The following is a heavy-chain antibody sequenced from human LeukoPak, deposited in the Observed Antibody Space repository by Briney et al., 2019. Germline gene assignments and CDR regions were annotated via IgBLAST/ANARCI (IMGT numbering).Heavy chain of an antibody. J-gene: IGHJ4*02. CDR2: IWYDGSNK. D-gene: IGHD5-18*01. CDR1: GFTFSSYG. V-gene: IGHV3-33*06. Sequence: GGSLRLSCAASGFTFSSYGMHWVRQAPGKGLEWVAVIWYDGSNKYYADSVKGRFTISRDNSKNTLYLQMNSLRAEDTAVYYCAKAGVDTAMVDWGQGTLVTVSS. CDR3: AKAGVDTAMVD.